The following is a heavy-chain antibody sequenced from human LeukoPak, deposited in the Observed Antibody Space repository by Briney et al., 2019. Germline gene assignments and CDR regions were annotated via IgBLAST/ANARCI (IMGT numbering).Heavy chain of an antibody. CDR2: IYTSGST. Sequence: SETLSLTCTVSGGSISSYYWSWIRQPPGKGLEWIGYIYTSGSTNYNPSLKSRVTISVDTSKNQFSLKLSSVTAADTAVYYCARHGVGPAAGAFDIWGQETMVTVSS. J-gene: IGHJ3*02. CDR3: ARHGVGPAAGAFDI. CDR1: GGSISSYY. V-gene: IGHV4-4*09. D-gene: IGHD6-13*01.